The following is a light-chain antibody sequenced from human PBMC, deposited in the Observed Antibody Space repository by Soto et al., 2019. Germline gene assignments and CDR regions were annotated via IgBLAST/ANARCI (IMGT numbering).Light chain of an antibody. CDR1: SGHSSYI. CDR2: LEGSGSY. J-gene: IGLJ3*02. Sequence: QSVLTQSSSASASLGSSVKLTCTLSSGHSSYIIAWHQQQPGKAPRYLMKLEGSGSYNKGSGVPDRFSGSSSGADRYLTISILQCEDEAEYYCETWDSNTHTVFGGGTKLTVL. CDR3: ETWDSNTHTV. V-gene: IGLV4-60*02.